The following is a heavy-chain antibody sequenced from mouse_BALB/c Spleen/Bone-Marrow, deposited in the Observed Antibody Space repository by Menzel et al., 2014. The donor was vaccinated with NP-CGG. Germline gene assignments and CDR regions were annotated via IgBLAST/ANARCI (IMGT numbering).Heavy chain of an antibody. CDR3: AREGEDYYAMDY. CDR1: GYSITSGYY. J-gene: IGHJ4*01. CDR2: ISYDGSN. Sequence: EVQLQESGPGLVKPSQSLSLPCSVTGYSITSGYYWNWIRQFPGNQLEWMGYISYDGSNNYNPSLKNRISITRDTSKNQFFLKLNSVTTEDTATYYCAREGEDYYAMDYWGQGTSVTVSS. V-gene: IGHV3-6*02.